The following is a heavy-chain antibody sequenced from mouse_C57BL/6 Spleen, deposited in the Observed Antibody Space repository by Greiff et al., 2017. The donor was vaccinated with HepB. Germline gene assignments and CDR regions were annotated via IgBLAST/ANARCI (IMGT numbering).Heavy chain of an antibody. CDR3: AKTTVVDDYFDY. J-gene: IGHJ2*01. Sequence: VQLQQSGPELVKPGASVKISCKASGYSFTGYYMNWVKQSPEKSLEWIGEINPSTGGTTYNQKFKAKATLTVDKSSSTAYMQLKSLTSEDSAVYYCAKTTVVDDYFDYWGQGTTLTVSS. D-gene: IGHD1-1*01. V-gene: IGHV1-42*01. CDR1: GYSFTGYY. CDR2: INPSTGGT.